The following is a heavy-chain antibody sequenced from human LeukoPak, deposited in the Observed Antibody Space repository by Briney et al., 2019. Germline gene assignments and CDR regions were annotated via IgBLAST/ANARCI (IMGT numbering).Heavy chain of an antibody. J-gene: IGHJ4*02. CDR2: ISSSSSYI. V-gene: IGHV3-21*01. D-gene: IGHD6-13*01. CDR3: ASWSSSWYE. Sequence: GGSLSLSCAASGFTFSSYSMNWVRQAPGKGLEWVSPISSSSSYIYYADSVKGRFTISRDNAKNSLYLQMNSLRAEDTAVYYCASWSSSWYEWGQGTLVTVSS. CDR1: GFTFSSYS.